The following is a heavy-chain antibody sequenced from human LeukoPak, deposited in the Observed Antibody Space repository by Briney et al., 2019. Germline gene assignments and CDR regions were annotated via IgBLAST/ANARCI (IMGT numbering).Heavy chain of an antibody. CDR1: GFTFSGYA. CDR2: ISSKANCYAT. J-gene: IGHJ4*02. V-gene: IGHV3-73*01. D-gene: IGHD1-7*01. CDR3: TPTAAGTIDY. Sequence: PGGSLRLSCAASGFTFSGYAMHWDRQASGKGMDRVGRISSKANCYATAYAASVKGRFTISRDDSKNTAYLQMNSLKTEDTAVYYCTPTAAGTIDYWGQGTLVTVSS.